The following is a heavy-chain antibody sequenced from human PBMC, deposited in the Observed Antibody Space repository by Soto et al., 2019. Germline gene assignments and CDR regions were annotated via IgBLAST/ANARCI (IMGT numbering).Heavy chain of an antibody. CDR2: INPNSGNI. Sequence: VKVSCKASGNTFTSYDINWVRQATGHGLEWMGWINPNSGNIGYAQKFQGRVTMTRDTAIRTAYMEVSRLRSDDTAVYYCARGRASGSYYLLDYWGQGTLVTSPQ. CDR3: ARGRASGSYYLLDY. CDR1: GNTFTSYD. J-gene: IGHJ4*02. V-gene: IGHV1-8*01. D-gene: IGHD3-10*01.